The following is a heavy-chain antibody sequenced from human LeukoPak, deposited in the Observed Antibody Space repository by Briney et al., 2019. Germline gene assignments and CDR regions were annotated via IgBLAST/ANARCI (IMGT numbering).Heavy chain of an antibody. CDR1: GFTFSSFA. J-gene: IGHJ4*02. Sequence: GGSLRLSCAASGFTFSSFAMNWVRQAPGKGLEWVAVISYDGSNKYYADSVKGRFTISRDNSKNTLYLQMNSLRAEDTAVYYCAKPDYSGSLIFDYWGQGTLVTVSS. V-gene: IGHV3-30*18. CDR2: ISYDGSNK. CDR3: AKPDYSGSLIFDY. D-gene: IGHD1-26*01.